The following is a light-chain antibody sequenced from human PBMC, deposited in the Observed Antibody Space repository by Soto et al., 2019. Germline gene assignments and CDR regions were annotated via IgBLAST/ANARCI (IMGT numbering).Light chain of an antibody. J-gene: IGKJ5*01. CDR2: GAS. CDR1: QSVRSN. V-gene: IGKV3-15*01. Sequence: EIVMTQSPATLSVSQGERATVSCRASQSVRSNLAWYQQKPGQAPSLLIYGASTRATGIPARFSGSGSGTDSTLTISRLEPEDFAVYYCQQYGSSPTFGEGTRLEIK. CDR3: QQYGSSPT.